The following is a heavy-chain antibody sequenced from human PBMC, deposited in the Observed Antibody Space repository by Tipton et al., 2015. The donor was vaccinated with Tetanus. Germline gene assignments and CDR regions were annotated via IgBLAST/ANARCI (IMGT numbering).Heavy chain of an antibody. D-gene: IGHD4-17*01. CDR2: IYYSGSS. J-gene: IGHJ3*01. CDR1: DGPVSSGGFY. CDR3: ARPSTTVTPRAFDV. Sequence: TLSLTCSVSDGPVSSGGFYWGWVRQPPGKGLEWIGSIYYSGSSYYNPSLESRVTISLDTSKNRFSLKLTSVTAADAAVYYCARPSTTVTPRAFDVWGQGTMVTVSS. V-gene: IGHV4-39*01.